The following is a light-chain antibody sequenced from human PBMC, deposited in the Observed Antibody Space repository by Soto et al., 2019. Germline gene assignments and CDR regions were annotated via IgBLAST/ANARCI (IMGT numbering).Light chain of an antibody. CDR2: AGS. J-gene: IGLJ1*01. CDR3: CSYAGSSTYV. V-gene: IGLV2-23*01. CDR1: SSGVGNYDL. Sequence: QSVLTQPASVSGSPVQSITISCTGTSSGVGNYDLVSWYQLIPGKAPKFIVYAGSKRPSGASNRFSGSKSGNTASLTISGLEAEDEADYYCCSYAGSSTYVFGTGTKVTVL.